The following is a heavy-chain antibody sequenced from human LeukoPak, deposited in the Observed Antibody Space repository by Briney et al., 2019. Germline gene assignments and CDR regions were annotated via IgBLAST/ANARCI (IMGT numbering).Heavy chain of an antibody. V-gene: IGHV3-33*01. J-gene: IGHJ4*02. CDR1: GFTFSSYG. CDR2: IWYDGSNK. Sequence: PGGSLRLSCAASGFTFSSYGMHWVRQAPGKGLEWVAVIWYDGSNKYYADSVKGRFTISRDNSKNTLYLQMNSLRAEDTAVYHCARDLRSSGYYGYFDYWGQGTLVTVSS. CDR3: ARDLRSSGYYGYFDY. D-gene: IGHD3-22*01.